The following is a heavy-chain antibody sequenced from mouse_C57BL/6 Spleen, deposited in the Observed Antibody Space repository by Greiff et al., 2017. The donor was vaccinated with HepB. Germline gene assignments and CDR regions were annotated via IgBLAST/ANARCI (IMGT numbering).Heavy chain of an antibody. CDR2: IYPGDGDT. J-gene: IGHJ4*01. CDR1: GYAFSSYW. Sequence: QVQLKQSGAELVKPGASVKISCKASGYAFSSYWMNWVKQRPGKGLEWIGQIYPGDGDTNYNGKLKGKATLTADKSSSTAYMQLSSLTSEDSAVYFCARYGSNYGDYYAMDYWGQGTSVTVSS. D-gene: IGHD2-5*01. V-gene: IGHV1-80*01. CDR3: ARYGSNYGDYYAMDY.